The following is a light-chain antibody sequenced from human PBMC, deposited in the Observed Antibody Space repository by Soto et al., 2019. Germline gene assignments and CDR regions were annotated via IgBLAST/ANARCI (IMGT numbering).Light chain of an antibody. J-gene: IGKJ1*01. Sequence: EIVLTQSPATLSLSPGERATLSCRASQSVSSYLAWYQQKPGQAPRLLIYDASNRATGIPARFSGSGSGTDFTLTISSLEPEDFAVYYCQKRSNWSWTCGQGTKGDIK. CDR2: DAS. CDR3: QKRSNWSWT. V-gene: IGKV3-11*01. CDR1: QSVSSY.